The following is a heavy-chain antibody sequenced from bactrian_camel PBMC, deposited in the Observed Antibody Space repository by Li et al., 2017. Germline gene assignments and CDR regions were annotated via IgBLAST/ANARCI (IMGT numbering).Heavy chain of an antibody. CDR2: INRNGIT. CDR3: AAHKWMPWKLVLCPASFGY. Sequence: QLVESGGGSVQAGGSLRLSCTASGFTFDDSTMGWYRQAPGNECEMVSTINRNGITYFADSVKGRFTISQDNAKNKVYLQMNSLKPEDTAVYYCAAHKWMPWKLVLCPASFGYWGQGTQVTVS. D-gene: IGHD1*01. V-gene: IGHV3S63*01. CDR1: GFTFDDST. J-gene: IGHJ6*01.